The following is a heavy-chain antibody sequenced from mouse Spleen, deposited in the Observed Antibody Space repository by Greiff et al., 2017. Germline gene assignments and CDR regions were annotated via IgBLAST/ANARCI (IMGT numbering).Heavy chain of an antibody. Sequence: EVKLVESGGGLVKLGGSLKLSCAASGFTFSSYAMSWVRQTPEKRLEWVATISSGGGNTYYPDSVKGRFTISRDNAKNTLYLQMSSLKSEDTAMYYCASLDGYYGYFDYWGQGTTLTVSS. D-gene: IGHD2-3*01. CDR3: ASLDGYYGYFDY. CDR1: GFTFSSYA. CDR2: ISSGGGNT. J-gene: IGHJ2*01. V-gene: IGHV5-9*04.